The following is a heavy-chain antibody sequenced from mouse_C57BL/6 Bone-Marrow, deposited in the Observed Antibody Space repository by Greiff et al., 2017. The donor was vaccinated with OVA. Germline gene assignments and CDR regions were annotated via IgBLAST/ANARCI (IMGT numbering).Heavy chain of an antibody. CDR3: ARTLYGNSFDY. D-gene: IGHD2-1*01. J-gene: IGHJ2*01. V-gene: IGHV5-17*01. CDR2: ISSGSSTI. CDR1: GFTFSDYG. Sequence: VQLKESGGGLVKPGGSLKLSCAASGFTFSDYGMHWVRQAPEKGLEWVAYISSGSSTIYYADTVKGRFTISRDNAKNTLFLQMTSLRSEDTAMYYCARTLYGNSFDYWGQGTTLTVSS.